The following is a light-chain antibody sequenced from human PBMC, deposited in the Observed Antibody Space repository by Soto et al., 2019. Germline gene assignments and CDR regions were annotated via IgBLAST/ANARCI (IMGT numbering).Light chain of an antibody. J-gene: IGLJ1*01. CDR2: EVS. V-gene: IGLV2-14*01. CDR1: SSDVGGYKY. CDR3: SSYTSSSTFV. Sequence: QSVLTQPASVSGSPGQSITISCTGTSSDVGGYKYVSWYQQHPGKAPKLMIYEVSNRPSGVSNRFSGSKSGNTASLTISGLQAEDAADYYCSSYTSSSTFVFGTGTKLTVL.